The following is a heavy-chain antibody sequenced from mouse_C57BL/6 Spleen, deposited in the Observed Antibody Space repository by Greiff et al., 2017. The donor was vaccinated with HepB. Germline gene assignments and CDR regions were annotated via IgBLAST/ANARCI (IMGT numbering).Heavy chain of an antibody. J-gene: IGHJ3*01. CDR2: IHPSDSDT. V-gene: IGHV1-74*01. CDR1: GYTFTSYW. CDR3: AIGRGSGPWFAY. Sequence: QVQLKQPGAELVKPGASVKVSCKASGYTFTSYWMHWVKQRPGQGLEWIGRIHPSDSDTNYNQKFKGKATSTVDKSSSTAYMQLSSLTSEDSAVYYCAIGRGSGPWFAYWGQGTLVTVSA. D-gene: IGHD3-2*02.